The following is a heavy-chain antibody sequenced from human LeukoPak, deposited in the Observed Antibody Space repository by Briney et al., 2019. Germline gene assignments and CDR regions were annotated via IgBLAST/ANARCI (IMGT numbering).Heavy chain of an antibody. V-gene: IGHV3-21*01. CDR2: ISYSGSST. CDR1: GFTFNSYS. Sequence: KPGGSLRLSCAASGFTFNSYSMNGVRQAPGKGLEWVSSISYSGSSTFYADSVKGRFTISRDNAKNSLYLQMNSLRAEDTAVYYCARDSGYCSSTTCEKPFDYWGQGTLVTVSS. J-gene: IGHJ4*02. D-gene: IGHD2-2*01. CDR3: ARDSGYCSSTTCEKPFDY.